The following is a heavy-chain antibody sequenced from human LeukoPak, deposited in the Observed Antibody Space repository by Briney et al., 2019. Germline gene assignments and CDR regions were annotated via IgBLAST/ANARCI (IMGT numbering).Heavy chain of an antibody. D-gene: IGHD3-22*01. J-gene: IGHJ4*02. V-gene: IGHV4-31*03. Sequence: SETLSLTCTVSGGSISSGGHLWSWIRQHPEKGLEWIGYIYYSGSTYYNPSLKSRVTISVDTSKNQFSLRLNSVTAADTAVYYCTRDGPRSSGYPDSWGQGNLVTVSS. CDR2: IYYSGST. CDR3: TRDGPRSSGYPDS. CDR1: GGSISSGGHL.